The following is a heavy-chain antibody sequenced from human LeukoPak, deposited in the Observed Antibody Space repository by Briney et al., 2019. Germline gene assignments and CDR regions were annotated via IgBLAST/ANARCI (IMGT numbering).Heavy chain of an antibody. CDR1: GGSFSGYY. Sequence: PSETLSLTCAVYGGSFSGYYWSWIRQPPGKGLEWIGEINHSGSTNYNPSLKSRVTISVDTSKNQFSLKLSSVTAADTAVYYCARGRYYDSSGYYYDFDYWGQGTLVTVSS. CDR3: ARGRYYDSSGYYYDFDY. V-gene: IGHV4-34*01. D-gene: IGHD3-22*01. CDR2: INHSGST. J-gene: IGHJ4*02.